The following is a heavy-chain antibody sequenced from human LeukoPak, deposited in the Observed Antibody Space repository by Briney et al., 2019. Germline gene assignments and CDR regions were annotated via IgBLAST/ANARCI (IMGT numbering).Heavy chain of an antibody. Sequence: GGSLRLSCAASGFTFSSYAMSWVRQAPGKGLEWVSAISGSGGSTYYADSVKGRFTIYRDNSKNTLYLQMNSLRAEGTAVYYCAKVSSGSYVLFDYWGQGTLVTVSS. CDR1: GFTFSSYA. CDR2: ISGSGGST. J-gene: IGHJ4*02. CDR3: AKVSSGSYVLFDY. V-gene: IGHV3-23*01. D-gene: IGHD3-10*01.